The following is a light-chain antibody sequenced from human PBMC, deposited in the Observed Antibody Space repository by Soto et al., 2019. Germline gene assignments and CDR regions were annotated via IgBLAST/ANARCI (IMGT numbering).Light chain of an antibody. CDR2: AAS. Sequence: DIQMTQSPSSLSASVGDRVTITCRASRAISNYLAWYQQKPGKVPEILIYAASTLQSGVPSRFSGSGSETDFTLTITNLQPEDVATYYCQKYNSAPWTFGQGTKIDI. J-gene: IGKJ1*01. V-gene: IGKV1-27*01. CDR3: QKYNSAPWT. CDR1: RAISNY.